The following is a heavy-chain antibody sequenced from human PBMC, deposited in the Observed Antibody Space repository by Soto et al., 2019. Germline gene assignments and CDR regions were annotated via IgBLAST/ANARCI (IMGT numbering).Heavy chain of an antibody. Sequence: VRSFSLSGASSGFPFSDSSMGRVRQGTGKGPEWGDNIKHDGSKKNYVVSVKDRITNSRDNAKNALYLQMNSQRAEDTAVYYCASLGRHGWGQGTTVTVSS. CDR3: ASLGRHG. CDR2: IKHDGSKK. D-gene: IGHD3-16*01. J-gene: IGHJ6*02. CDR1: GFPFSDSS. V-gene: IGHV3-7*01.